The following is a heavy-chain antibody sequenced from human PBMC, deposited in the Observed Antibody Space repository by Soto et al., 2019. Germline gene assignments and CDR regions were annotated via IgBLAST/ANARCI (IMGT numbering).Heavy chain of an antibody. CDR3: ARPYSSSWFDWFDP. V-gene: IGHV3-30-3*01. J-gene: IGHJ5*02. CDR1: GFTFSSYA. Sequence: QVQLVESGGGVVQPGRSLRLSCAASGFTFSSYAMHWVRQAPGKGLEWVAVISYDGSNKYYADSVKGRFTISRDNSKNTRYLQMNSLRAEDTAVYYCARPYSSSWFDWFDPWGQGTLVTVSS. D-gene: IGHD6-6*01. CDR2: ISYDGSNK.